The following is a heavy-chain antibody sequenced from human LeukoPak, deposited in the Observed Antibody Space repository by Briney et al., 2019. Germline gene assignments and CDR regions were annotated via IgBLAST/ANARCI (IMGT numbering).Heavy chain of an antibody. CDR2: VFHDGST. Sequence: SETLSLTCTVSGRSISLGYYWGCIRQPPGKGLEWIGSVFHDGSTHYNPSLQSRVSISVDTSKNEFSLKLSSVSAAHTARYYCARENPYYYMDVWGKGTTVTVSS. J-gene: IGHJ6*03. CDR3: ARENPYYYMDV. D-gene: IGHD1-14*01. CDR1: GRSISLGYY. V-gene: IGHV4-38-2*02.